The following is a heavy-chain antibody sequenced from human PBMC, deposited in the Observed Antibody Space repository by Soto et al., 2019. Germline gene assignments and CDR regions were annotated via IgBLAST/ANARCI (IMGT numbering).Heavy chain of an antibody. CDR2: INHSGST. J-gene: IGHJ5*02. V-gene: IGHV4-34*01. CDR1: GGSFSGYY. CDR3: ASTFPVAGKGVGWFAP. Sequence: SETLSLTCAVYGGSFSGYYWSWIRQPPGKGLEWIGEINHSGSTNYNPSLKSRVTISVDTSKNQFSLNLTSVTAADTAVYYCASTFPVAGKGVGWFAPWGQGTLVTVSS. D-gene: IGHD6-19*01.